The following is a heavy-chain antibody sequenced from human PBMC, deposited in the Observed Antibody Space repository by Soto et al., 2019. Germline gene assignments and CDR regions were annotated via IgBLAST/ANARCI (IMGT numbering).Heavy chain of an antibody. D-gene: IGHD4-17*01. Sequence: EVQLLEAGGGFVQPGGSLRLSCTASGFTFNNYGMSWVRQDPGKGLEWVSAVIGPGDKSYYADSVKGWFTISRDNSKNTQYLLLNNLRVDDMAKYYCAKGRENGHSYPFDDWGQGTLVTVSS. CDR3: AKGRENGHSYPFDD. CDR1: GFTFNNYG. CDR2: VIGPGDKS. V-gene: IGHV3-23*01. J-gene: IGHJ4*02.